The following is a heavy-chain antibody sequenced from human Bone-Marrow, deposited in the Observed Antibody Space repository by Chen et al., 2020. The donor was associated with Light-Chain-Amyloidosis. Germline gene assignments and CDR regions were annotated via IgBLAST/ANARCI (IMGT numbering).Heavy chain of an antibody. CDR2: IHSSGST. D-gene: IGHD7-27*01. Sequence: QLQLQESGPGLVKPSETLSLTCTVSGGSLSSSSYYWGWIRQPPGKGLEWIGSIHSSGSTYYSPSLKSRVTISVDTSKNQFSLKLTSVTAADTAVYYCAKEVNWGSEWSWGQGTLVTVSS. V-gene: IGHV4-39*07. CDR3: AKEVNWGSEWS. CDR1: GGSLSSSSYY. J-gene: IGHJ4*01.